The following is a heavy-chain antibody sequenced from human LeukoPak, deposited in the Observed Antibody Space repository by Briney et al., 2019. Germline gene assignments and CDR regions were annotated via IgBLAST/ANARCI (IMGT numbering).Heavy chain of an antibody. CDR3: ARDRAPSTVGASEMDY. Sequence: GASVKVSCKASGGTFSSYAISWVRQAPRQGLEWMGGIIPIFGTANYAQKFQGRVTITTDESTSTAYMELSSLRSEDTAVYYCARDRAPSTVGASEMDYWGQGTLVTVSS. J-gene: IGHJ4*02. V-gene: IGHV1-69*05. D-gene: IGHD1-26*01. CDR1: GGTFSSYA. CDR2: IIPIFGTA.